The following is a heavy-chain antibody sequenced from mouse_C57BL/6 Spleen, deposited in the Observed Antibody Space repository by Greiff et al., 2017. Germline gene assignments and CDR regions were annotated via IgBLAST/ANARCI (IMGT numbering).Heavy chain of an antibody. V-gene: IGHV5-9-1*02. Sequence: EVQLVESGEGLVKPGGSLKLSCAASGFTFSSYAMSWVRQTPEKRLEWVAYISSGGDYIYYADTVKGRFTISRDNARNTLYLQMSSLKSEDTAMYYCTRDEGYYDDHAMGYWGQGTSVTVSS. J-gene: IGHJ4*01. CDR2: ISSGGDYI. CDR1: GFTFSSYA. D-gene: IGHD2-4*01. CDR3: TRDEGYYDDHAMGY.